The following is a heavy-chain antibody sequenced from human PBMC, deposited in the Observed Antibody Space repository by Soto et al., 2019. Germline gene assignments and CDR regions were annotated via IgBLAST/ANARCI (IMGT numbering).Heavy chain of an antibody. V-gene: IGHV4-31*03. D-gene: IGHD3-3*01. CDR1: GGSISSGGYY. J-gene: IGHJ5*02. Sequence: QVQLQESGPGLVKPSQTLSLTYTVSGGSISSGGYYWSWIRQHPGKGLEWIGYIYYSGSTYYNPSLKSRVTISVDTSKNQFSLKLSSVTAADTAVYYCARDGGYYDFWSGYPHINWFDPWGQGTLVTVSS. CDR2: IYYSGST. CDR3: ARDGGYYDFWSGYPHINWFDP.